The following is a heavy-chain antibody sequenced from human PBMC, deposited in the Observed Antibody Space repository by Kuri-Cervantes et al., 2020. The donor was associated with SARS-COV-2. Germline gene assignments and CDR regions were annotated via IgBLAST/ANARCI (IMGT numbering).Heavy chain of an antibody. V-gene: IGHV3-48*03. Sequence: GGSLRLSCAASGFTSSSYEMNWVRQAPGKGLEWVSYISSSGSTIYYADSVKGRFTISRDNAKNSLYLQMNSLRAEDTVVYYCARGYDFWSGYFFGMDVWGQGTTVTVSS. CDR2: ISSSGSTI. CDR1: GFTSSSYE. D-gene: IGHD3-3*01. CDR3: ARGYDFWSGYFFGMDV. J-gene: IGHJ6*02.